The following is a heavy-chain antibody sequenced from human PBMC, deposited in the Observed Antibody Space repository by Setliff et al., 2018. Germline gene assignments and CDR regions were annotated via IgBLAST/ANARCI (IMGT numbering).Heavy chain of an antibody. J-gene: IGHJ3*02. D-gene: IGHD6-13*01. Sequence: PGESLKISCAASGFTFSGSAMHWVRQASGKGLEWVGRIRSKANSYATAYAASVKGRFTISRDDSKNTAYLQMNSLKTEDTAVYYCTSAGSSSSLDIWGQGTMVTV. CDR1: GFTFSGSA. V-gene: IGHV3-73*01. CDR3: TSAGSSSSLDI. CDR2: IRSKANSYAT.